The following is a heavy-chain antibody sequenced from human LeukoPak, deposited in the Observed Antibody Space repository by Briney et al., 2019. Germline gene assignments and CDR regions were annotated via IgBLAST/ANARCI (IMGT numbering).Heavy chain of an antibody. CDR3: ANGYCSSTSCYTRPDY. Sequence: GGSLRLSCAASGFTFSSYAMSWVRQAPGKGLEWVSGISGSGSSTYYVDSGKGRFTISRDNSKNTLYLQMNSLRAEDTAVYYCANGYCSSTSCYTRPDYWGQGTLVTVSS. D-gene: IGHD2-2*02. CDR1: GFTFSSYA. J-gene: IGHJ4*02. CDR2: ISGSGSST. V-gene: IGHV3-23*01.